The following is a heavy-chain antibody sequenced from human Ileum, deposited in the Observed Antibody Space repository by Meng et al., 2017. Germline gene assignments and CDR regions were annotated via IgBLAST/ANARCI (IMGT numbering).Heavy chain of an antibody. J-gene: IGHJ4*02. CDR2: ISGGAETT. D-gene: IGHD3-3*01. Sequence: SCAASGFTFNTYAMSWVRQAPGKGLEWVSGISGGAETTYYADSAKGRFTISRDNSKNTLNLQMNSLRAEDTAVYYCAKGSYTSSFEAWHWGQGTLVTVSS. CDR1: GFTFNTYA. CDR3: AKGSYTSSFEAWH. V-gene: IGHV3-23*01.